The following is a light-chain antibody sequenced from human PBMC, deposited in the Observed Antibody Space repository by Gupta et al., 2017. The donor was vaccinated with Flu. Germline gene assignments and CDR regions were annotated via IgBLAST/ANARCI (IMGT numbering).Light chain of an antibody. V-gene: IGKV3-15*01. CDR3: QQYYTSPSRT. CDR1: PSVSSN. J-gene: IGKJ1*01. CDR2: GAS. Sequence: ERVMTQSPATLSVSPGERATLSFMASPSVSSNLAWYQQKPGQAPRLLIYGASTRDTGIPARFSGSGSGTECTLTISSLQSEDFAVYHCQQYYTSPSRTFGQGTXVEIK.